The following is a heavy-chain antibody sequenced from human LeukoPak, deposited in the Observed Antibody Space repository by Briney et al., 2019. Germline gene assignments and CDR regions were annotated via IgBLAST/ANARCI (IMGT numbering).Heavy chain of an antibody. CDR1: GFTFSSYA. V-gene: IGHV3-30*04. D-gene: IGHD3-16*02. CDR3: ALTFVGVIAQFDY. CDR2: ISYDGSNK. J-gene: IGHJ4*02. Sequence: GRSLRLSCAASGFTFSSYAMHWVRQAPGKGLEWVAVISYDGSNKYYADSVKGRFTISRDNSKNTLYLQMNSLRAEDTAVYYCALTFVGVIAQFDYWGQGTLVTVSS.